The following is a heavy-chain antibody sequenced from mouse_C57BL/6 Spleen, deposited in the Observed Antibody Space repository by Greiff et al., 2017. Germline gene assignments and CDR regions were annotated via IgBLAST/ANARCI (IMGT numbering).Heavy chain of an antibody. CDR2: IDPSDSET. J-gene: IGHJ2*02. V-gene: IGHV1-52*01. CDR3: ARSNSFDY. Sequence: QVQLQQPGAELAKPGASVKLSCKASGYTFTSYWMHWVKQRPIQGLEWIGNIDPSDSETHYNQKFKDKATLTVDKSSSTAYMQLSSLTSEDSAFYCCARSNSFDYWGQGTSLTVSS. CDR1: GYTFTSYW.